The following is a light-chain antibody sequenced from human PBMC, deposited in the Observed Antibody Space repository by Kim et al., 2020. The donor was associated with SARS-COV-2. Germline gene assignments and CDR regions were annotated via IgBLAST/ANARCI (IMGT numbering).Light chain of an antibody. CDR1: SSNIRNYH. Sequence: QSVLTQPPSASGTPGQRGTIPCSGTSSNIRNYHVSWYQQPPGTARNLLIYGNHQWPSGVPDRVSGSKSGASASLAISGLQSEDEGDYYCAAWDDSLYGRVFGGGTQLTVL. V-gene: IGLV1-44*01. CDR3: AAWDDSLYGRV. J-gene: IGLJ3*02. CDR2: GNH.